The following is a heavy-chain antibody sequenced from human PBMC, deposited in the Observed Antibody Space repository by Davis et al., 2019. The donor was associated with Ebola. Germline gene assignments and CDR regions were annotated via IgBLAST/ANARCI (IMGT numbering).Heavy chain of an antibody. J-gene: IGHJ4*02. Sequence: GESLKISCAASGFTFSGSAMHWVRQASGKGLEWVGRIRSKANSYAKAYAASVKGRFTISRDESKNTAYLQMNRLKTEDTAVYYCTSSSPDYWGQGTLVTVSS. D-gene: IGHD6-6*01. CDR3: TSSSPDY. CDR1: GFTFSGSA. V-gene: IGHV3-73*01. CDR2: IRSKANSYAK.